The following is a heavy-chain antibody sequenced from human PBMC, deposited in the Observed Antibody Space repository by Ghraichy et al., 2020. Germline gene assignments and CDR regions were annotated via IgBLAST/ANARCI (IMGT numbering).Heavy chain of an antibody. D-gene: IGHD6-19*01. CDR1: GFTFSNYA. J-gene: IGHJ4*02. V-gene: IGHV3-23*01. CDR3: AKEMDTRGWYSADY. Sequence: RGSLRLSCAASGFTFSNYAMSWLRQPPGKGLEWVSAIRGSGVNTYYADSVKGRFTVSRDNSKNSLYLQMNSLRAEDTAVYYCAKEMDTRGWYSADYWGQGTLVTVSS. CDR2: IRGSGVNT.